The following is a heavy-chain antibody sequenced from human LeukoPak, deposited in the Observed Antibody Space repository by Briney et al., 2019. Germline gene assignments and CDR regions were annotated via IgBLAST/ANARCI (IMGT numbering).Heavy chain of an antibody. V-gene: IGHV3-21*01. CDR2: ISSSSSYI. Sequence: GGSLRLSCAASGFTFSSYSMNWVRQAPGKGLEWVSSISSSSSYIYYADSVKGRFTISRDNAKNSLYLQMNSLRAEDTAVYYCATKSPRYSYGSGASDYWGQGTLVTVSS. CDR3: ATKSPRYSYGSGASDY. D-gene: IGHD5-18*01. CDR1: GFTFSSYS. J-gene: IGHJ4*02.